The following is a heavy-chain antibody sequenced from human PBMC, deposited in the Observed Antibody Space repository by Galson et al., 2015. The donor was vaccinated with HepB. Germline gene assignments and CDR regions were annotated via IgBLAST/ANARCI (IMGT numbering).Heavy chain of an antibody. CDR2: ITSKACDATT. D-gene: IGHD2-15*01. V-gene: IGHV3-49*04. CDR1: GITFGDYA. Sequence: SLRLSCAASGITFGDYAMTWVRQAPGKGLEWVGFITSKACDATTAYAASVKGRFTISSDDSKSIAYLQMNSLKTEDTAVYYCIMSRVGSYDYWGQGTLVTVSS. CDR3: IMSRVGSYDY. J-gene: IGHJ4*02.